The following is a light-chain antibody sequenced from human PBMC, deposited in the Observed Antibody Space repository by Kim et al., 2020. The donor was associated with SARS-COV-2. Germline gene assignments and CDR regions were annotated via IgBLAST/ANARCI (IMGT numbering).Light chain of an antibody. V-gene: IGKV3-15*01. CDR3: QQYDDRPRT. J-gene: IGKJ1*01. CDR1: QSVSSK. CDR2: GAS. Sequence: SPGERATLYCRASQSVSSKLAWYQQKPGQAPRLLIYGASTRATGIPARFSVTGSGTEFTLTISSLQSEDIAVYYCQQYDDRPRTFGQGTKVEIK.